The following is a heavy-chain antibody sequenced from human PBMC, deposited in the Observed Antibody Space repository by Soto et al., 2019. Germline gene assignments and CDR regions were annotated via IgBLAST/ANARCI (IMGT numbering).Heavy chain of an antibody. CDR2: IYYSGST. Sequence: QVQLQESGPGLVKPSQTLSLTCIVSGGSLXXXGYXWNWIRQHPGKGLEWIGNIYYSGSTNYNPSXXSXXXXXXXXXXXXXXXXXXXXXXAXXXXYYCARGVLIWGQGTLVTVSS. V-gene: IGHV4-31*01. CDR3: ARGVLI. J-gene: IGHJ4*02. CDR1: GGSLXXXGYX. D-gene: IGHD3-10*01.